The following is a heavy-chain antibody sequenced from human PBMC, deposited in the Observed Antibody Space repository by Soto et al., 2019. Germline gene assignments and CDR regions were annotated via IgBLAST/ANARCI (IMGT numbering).Heavy chain of an antibody. V-gene: IGHV1-3*01. D-gene: IGHD6-19*01. CDR2: INAGNGNT. CDR3: ARVVGIAVDDS. Sequence: QVQLVQSGAAVKKPGASVKVSCKASGYTFTSYAMHWVRQAPGQRLAGMGWINAGNGNTQYSQKFQGRVTITRDTSGRTAYMELSSLRAEDTGVYYCARVVGIAVDDSWGQGTLVTGSS. CDR1: GYTFTSYA. J-gene: IGHJ4*02.